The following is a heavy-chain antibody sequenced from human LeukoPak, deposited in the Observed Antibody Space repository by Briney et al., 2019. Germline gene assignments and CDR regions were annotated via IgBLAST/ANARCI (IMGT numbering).Heavy chain of an antibody. CDR3: ARGDPHADL. CDR2: ITISGHTK. CDR1: GFALSTYE. V-gene: IGHV3-48*03. Sequence: GGSLRLSCAASGFALSTYEMNWLRQAPGKGLEWIADITISGHTKNYADSVKGRFTISRDNARTSLYLQMNSLRVEDTGVYYCARGDPHADLWGQGTLVTVSS. J-gene: IGHJ5*02.